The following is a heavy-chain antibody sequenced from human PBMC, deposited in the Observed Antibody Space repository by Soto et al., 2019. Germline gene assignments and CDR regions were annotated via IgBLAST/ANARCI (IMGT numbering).Heavy chain of an antibody. Sequence: TSETLSLTCTVSGGSISSYYWSWIRQPPGKGLEWIGYIYYSGSTNYNPSLKSRVTISVDTSKNQFSLKLSSVTAADTAVYYCARAPRSIRQQWLVPPGGMDVWGQGTTVTSP. J-gene: IGHJ6*02. V-gene: IGHV4-59*01. CDR2: IYYSGST. CDR1: GGSISSYY. D-gene: IGHD6-19*01. CDR3: ARAPRSIRQQWLVPPGGMDV.